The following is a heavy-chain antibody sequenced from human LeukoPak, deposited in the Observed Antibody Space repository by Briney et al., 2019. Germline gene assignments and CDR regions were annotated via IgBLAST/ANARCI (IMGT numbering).Heavy chain of an antibody. CDR2: MYYSGST. CDR1: GGSLSSSSYY. D-gene: IGHD3-10*01. CDR3: ARGLWVRGLFY. J-gene: IGHJ4*02. Sequence: SETLSLTCTVSGGSLSSSSYYWGWIRQPPGKGLEWVGSMYYSGSTYYNPSLKSRVTISVDTSKNQFSLKLSSVTAADTAVYYCARGLWVRGLFYWGQGTLVTVSS. V-gene: IGHV4-39*07.